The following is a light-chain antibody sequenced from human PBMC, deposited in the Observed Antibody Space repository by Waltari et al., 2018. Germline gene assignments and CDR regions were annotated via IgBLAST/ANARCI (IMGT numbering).Light chain of an antibody. CDR2: KVN. CDR1: SSDVGFYDF. Sequence: QSALTQPASVSGSPGQSITISCTGTSSDVGFYDFVAWFQQHPGKAPKVMIYKVNNRPAGVDKRFAGSKSATTASLTISGLQAEEEADYYCSSYTRRSYWVFGGGTQLTVL. CDR3: SSYTRRSYWV. V-gene: IGLV2-14*01. J-gene: IGLJ3*02.